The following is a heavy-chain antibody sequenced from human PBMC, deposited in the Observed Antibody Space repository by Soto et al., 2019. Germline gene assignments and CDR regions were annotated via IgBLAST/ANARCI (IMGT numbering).Heavy chain of an antibody. D-gene: IGHD1-26*01. J-gene: IGHJ5*02. V-gene: IGHV1-69*13. CDR2: IIPLFGTT. CDR3: ARARGISWYNWFDP. Sequence: SVKVSCKASGGNFTNYGISWVRQAPGQGLEWMGGIIPLFGTTNYAQKFRGRVTVTADESTSTAYMELNSLRSEDTAIYFCARARGISWYNWFDPWGQGTLVTVPS. CDR1: GGNFTNYG.